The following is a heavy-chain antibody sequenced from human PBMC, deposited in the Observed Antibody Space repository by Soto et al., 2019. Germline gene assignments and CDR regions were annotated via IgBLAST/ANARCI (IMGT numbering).Heavy chain of an antibody. CDR2: ISVSGGST. CDR1: GLPFSSYA. CDR3: ARYYGGNDFYFDS. D-gene: IGHD4-17*01. V-gene: IGHV3-23*01. Sequence: GGSLRLSCAASGLPFSSYARSLVRQSPGKGLEWVSSISVSGGSTYYADSVKGRFTISRDNSKNTLYLQMNSLRAEDTAVYYCARYYGGNDFYFDSWGQGLMVTVSS. J-gene: IGHJ4*02.